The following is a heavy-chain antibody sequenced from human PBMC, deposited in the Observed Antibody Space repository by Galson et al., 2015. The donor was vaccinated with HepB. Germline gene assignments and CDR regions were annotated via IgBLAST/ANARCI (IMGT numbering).Heavy chain of an antibody. J-gene: IGHJ6*03. V-gene: IGHV3-9*01. D-gene: IGHD4-23*01. CDR1: GFTFDDYA. Sequence: LRLSCAASGFTFDDYAMHWVRQAPGKGLEWVSGISWNSASIDYADSVKGRFTISRDNAKNSLYLQMNSLRAEDTALYYCSKDGKVKYYYYYMDVWGKGTTVTVSS. CDR3: SKDGKVKYYYYYMDV. CDR2: ISWNSASI.